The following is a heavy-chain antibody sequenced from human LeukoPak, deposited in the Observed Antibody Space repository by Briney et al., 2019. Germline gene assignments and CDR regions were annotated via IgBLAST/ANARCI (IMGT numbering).Heavy chain of an antibody. CDR1: GFTFSSYS. D-gene: IGHD7-27*01. J-gene: IGHJ4*02. CDR3: GRGHWGLDY. V-gene: IGHV3-48*01. CDR2: ISSSSSTI. Sequence: GGSLRLSCAASGFTFSSYSMNWVRQAPGKGLEWISYISSSSSTIYYADSVKGRFTISRDNAKNSLYLQMNSLRVEDTAVYYCGRGHWGLDYWGQGTLVTVSS.